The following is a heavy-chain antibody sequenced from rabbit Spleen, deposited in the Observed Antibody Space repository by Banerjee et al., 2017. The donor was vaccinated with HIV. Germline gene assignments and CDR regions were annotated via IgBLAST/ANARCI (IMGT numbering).Heavy chain of an antibody. J-gene: IGHJ4*01. CDR1: AFSFSNIYY. CDR3: AREDVSTSTYWNL. D-gene: IGHD7-1*01. V-gene: IGHV1S45*01. CDR2: IGTSSGST. Sequence: QEQLVESGGGLVQPEGSLTLTCTASAFSFSNIYYMCWVRQAPGKGLEWIGCIGTSSGSTWYASWVNGRFTISKTSSTTVTLQVTSLTAADTATYFCAREDVSTSTYWNLWGQGTLVTVS.